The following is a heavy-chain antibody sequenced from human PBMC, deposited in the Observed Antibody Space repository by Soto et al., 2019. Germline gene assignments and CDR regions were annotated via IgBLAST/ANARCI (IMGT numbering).Heavy chain of an antibody. Sequence: QITLKESGPPLVKPTQTLTLTCTFSGFSLSTIGVGVGWIRQPPGKALEWLALIYWDDDKRYSPSLKSRLTVTKDTSKYQVVLTMTNMDPVDTATYYCVQSRCGGDCLQSYSSHSYYGLDVWGQGTTVTVSS. D-gene: IGHD2-21*02. CDR3: VQSRCGGDCLQSYSSHSYYGLDV. CDR2: IYWDDDK. V-gene: IGHV2-5*02. CDR1: GFSLSTIGVG. J-gene: IGHJ6*02.